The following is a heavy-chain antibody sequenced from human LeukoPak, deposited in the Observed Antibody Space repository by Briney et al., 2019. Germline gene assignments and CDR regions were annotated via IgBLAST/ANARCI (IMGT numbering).Heavy chain of an antibody. CDR2: IYYSGST. Sequence: SETLSLTCTVSSGSISSGDYYWSWIRQPPGKGLEWIGYIYYSGSTNYNPSLKSRVTISVDTSKNQFSLRLSSVTAADTAVYYCARDPSSYFNYWGQGTLATVSS. D-gene: IGHD3-22*01. J-gene: IGHJ4*02. V-gene: IGHV4-61*08. CDR1: SGSISSGDYY. CDR3: ARDPSSYFNY.